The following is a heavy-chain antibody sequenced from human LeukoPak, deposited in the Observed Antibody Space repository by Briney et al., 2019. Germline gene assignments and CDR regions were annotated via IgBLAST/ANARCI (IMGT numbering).Heavy chain of an antibody. V-gene: IGHV4-31*03. CDR3: ARFTSSSGSRFDY. Sequence: SETLSLTCTVSGGSISSDGYYWSWIRQHPGKGLEWIGYIYYSGSTYYNPSLKSRVTISADTAKNQFSLKLSSVTDADTAAYYCARFTSSSGSRFDYWGQGTLVTVSS. CDR2: IYYSGST. CDR1: GGSISSDGYY. D-gene: IGHD6-6*01. J-gene: IGHJ4*02.